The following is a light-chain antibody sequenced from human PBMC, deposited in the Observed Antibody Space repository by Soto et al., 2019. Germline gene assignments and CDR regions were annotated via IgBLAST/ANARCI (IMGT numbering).Light chain of an antibody. Sequence: QSVLTQPPSVSGAPGQRVTISCTGNASNIGAGYEVHWYQQPPGKAPKLLISGHNIRPSGVPDRFFGSKSGTSASLAINGLQAEDEADYYCQSFDSRLSAPVFGGGTKLTVL. J-gene: IGLJ2*01. CDR2: GHN. CDR3: QSFDSRLSAPV. V-gene: IGLV1-40*01. CDR1: ASNIGAGYE.